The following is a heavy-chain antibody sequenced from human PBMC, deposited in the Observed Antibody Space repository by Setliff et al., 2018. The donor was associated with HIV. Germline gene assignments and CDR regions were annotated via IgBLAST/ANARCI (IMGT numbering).Heavy chain of an antibody. CDR2: INHSGST. D-gene: IGHD3-3*01. Sequence: PSETLSLTCAVYGGSFSGYYWSWIRQPPGKGLEWIGEINHSGSTNYNMSLWSRVTISLDASRNQFSLRLTSVTAADTAVYYCARVLLVTNPVYGVASNWFDPWGQGTLVTVSS. CDR1: GGSFSGYY. CDR3: ARVLLVTNPVYGVASNWFDP. V-gene: IGHV4-34*01. J-gene: IGHJ5*02.